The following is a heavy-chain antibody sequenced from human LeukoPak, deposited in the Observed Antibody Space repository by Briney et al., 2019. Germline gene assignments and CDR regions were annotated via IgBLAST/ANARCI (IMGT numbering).Heavy chain of an antibody. Sequence: GGSLRLSCAASGFTFSSYAMHWVRQAPGKGLEWVAVISYDGSNKYYADSVKGRFTISRDNSKNTLYLQMNSVRAEDTAVYYCARDALGNWNYDGMDVWGQGTTVTVSS. CDR1: GFTFSSYA. CDR2: ISYDGSNK. D-gene: IGHD1-20*01. CDR3: ARDALGNWNYDGMDV. V-gene: IGHV3-30*04. J-gene: IGHJ6*02.